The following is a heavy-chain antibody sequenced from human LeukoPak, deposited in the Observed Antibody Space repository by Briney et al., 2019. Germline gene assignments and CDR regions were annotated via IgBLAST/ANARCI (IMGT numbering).Heavy chain of an antibody. J-gene: IGHJ5*02. V-gene: IGHV1-24*01. CDR2: FDPEDGET. CDR3: AYAAASFARFDP. Sequence: MRLVRRAPRKGNKRMGGFDPEDGETIYAQKFQGRVTMTEDTSTDTAYMELSSLSFEDTDVNSYAYAAASFARFDPWGQGTLVTVSS. D-gene: IGHD3-10*01.